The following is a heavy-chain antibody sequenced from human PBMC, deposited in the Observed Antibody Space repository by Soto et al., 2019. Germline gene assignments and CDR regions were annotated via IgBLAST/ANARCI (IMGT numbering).Heavy chain of an antibody. CDR1: GDSVRSPYY. J-gene: IGHJ5*02. Sequence: QVQLQESGPGLVKPSGTLSLTCAVSGDSVRSPYYLCWVRQSPGKGLEWIGEVFHTGTTSYNPSLRSPVTISMDKSINQFSLDLTSVTAAATAVYYCARSEGWYAIHAWGPGTLVIVSS. CDR2: VFHTGTT. CDR3: ARSEGWYAIHA. V-gene: IGHV4-4*02. D-gene: IGHD6-13*01.